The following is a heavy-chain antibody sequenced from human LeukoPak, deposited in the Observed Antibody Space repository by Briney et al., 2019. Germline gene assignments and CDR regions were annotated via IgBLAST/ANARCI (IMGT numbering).Heavy chain of an antibody. J-gene: IGHJ3*02. Sequence: SETLSLTCSVSGGSISSPNHDWAWIRQPPGQGLEWIGSIYYSGTTYYNLSLKSRVTLSVDTSQNQFSLKLSSVTAADTAVYYCARHKGGAGYPDAFDIWGQGTMVTVSS. CDR1: GGSISSPNHD. V-gene: IGHV4-39*01. D-gene: IGHD5-12*01. CDR3: ARHKGGAGYPDAFDI. CDR2: IYYSGTT.